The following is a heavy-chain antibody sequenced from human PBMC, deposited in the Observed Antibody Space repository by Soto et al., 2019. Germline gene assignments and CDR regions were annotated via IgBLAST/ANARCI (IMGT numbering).Heavy chain of an antibody. J-gene: IGHJ4*02. V-gene: IGHV4-59*08. CDR2: IYYSGSI. CDR3: ARQWRGSFDY. D-gene: IGHD3-10*01. CDR1: GGSISSYY. Sequence: PSETLSLTCTVSGGSISSYYWSWIRQPPGKGLEWIGYIYYSGSINYNPSLKSRVTISVDTSKNQFSLKLSSVTAADTAVYYCARQWRGSFDYWGQGTLVTVSS.